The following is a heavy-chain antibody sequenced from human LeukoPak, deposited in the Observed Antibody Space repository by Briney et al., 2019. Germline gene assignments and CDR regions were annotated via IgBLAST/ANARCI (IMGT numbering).Heavy chain of an antibody. V-gene: IGHV4-4*07. CDR3: ARDSPRDYYDSSGYYHYAFDI. CDR2: IYTIAST. Sequence: SETLSLTCTVSGGSISSYYWSWIRQPAGKGLEWIGRIYTIASTNYNPSLKSRVTMSVDTSKNQFSLKLSSVTAADTAVYYCARDSPRDYYDSSGYYHYAFDIWGQGTRVTVSS. CDR1: GGSISSYY. J-gene: IGHJ3*02. D-gene: IGHD3-22*01.